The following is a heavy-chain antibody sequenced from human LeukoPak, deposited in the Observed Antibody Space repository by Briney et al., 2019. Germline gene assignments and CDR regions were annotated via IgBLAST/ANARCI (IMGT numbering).Heavy chain of an antibody. D-gene: IGHD1-26*01. CDR1: GGTFSSYA. J-gene: IGHJ4*02. Sequence: EASVKVSCKASGGTFSSYAISWVRQAPGQRLEWMGWISAGNGNTKYSQNFQGRVTFISNTSAATAFMELSSLRSEDAAVYYCARDSGSGSNDYWGQGTLVTVSS. V-gene: IGHV1-3*01. CDR3: ARDSGSGSNDY. CDR2: ISAGNGNT.